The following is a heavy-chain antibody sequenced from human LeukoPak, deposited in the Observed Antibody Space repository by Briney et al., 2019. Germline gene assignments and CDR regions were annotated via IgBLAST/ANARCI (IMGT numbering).Heavy chain of an antibody. V-gene: IGHV3-23*01. CDR2: ISGSGGST. D-gene: IGHD3-9*01. CDR1: GFTFSSYA. CDR3: AKRTITIFGGEFDY. Sequence: LPGGSLRLSCAASGFTFSSYAMSWVRQAPGKGLEWVSAISGSGGSTYYADSVKGRFTTSRDNSKNTLYLQMNSLRAEDTAVYYCAKRTITIFGGEFDYWGQGTLVTVSS. J-gene: IGHJ4*02.